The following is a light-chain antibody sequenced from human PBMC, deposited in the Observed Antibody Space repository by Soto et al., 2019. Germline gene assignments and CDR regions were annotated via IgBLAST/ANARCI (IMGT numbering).Light chain of an antibody. CDR2: DAS. V-gene: IGKV3-11*01. J-gene: IGKJ2*01. Sequence: EIVLTQSPATLSLSPGERATLSCRASQSVSSYLAWYQQKPGQAPRLLIYDASNRATGIPARFSGSGSGTDFTPTISSLEPEDFAVYYCQQRSNWPPGYTFGQGTKPEIK. CDR1: QSVSSY. CDR3: QQRSNWPPGYT.